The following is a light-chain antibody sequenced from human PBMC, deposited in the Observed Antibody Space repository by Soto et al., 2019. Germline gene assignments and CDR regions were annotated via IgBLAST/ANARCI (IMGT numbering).Light chain of an antibody. V-gene: IGKV3-11*01. Sequence: EIALTQSPATLSLSPGERATLSCRASQSVSNYLAWYQQKPGQAPRLLIYDTSNRATGIPVRFSGSGSGTDFTLTISSLEPEDFAVYYCQQRNSWPITFGQGTRLEIK. CDR3: QQRNSWPIT. CDR1: QSVSNY. J-gene: IGKJ5*01. CDR2: DTS.